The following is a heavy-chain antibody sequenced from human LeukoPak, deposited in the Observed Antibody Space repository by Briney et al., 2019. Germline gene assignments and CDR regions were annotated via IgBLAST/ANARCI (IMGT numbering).Heavy chain of an antibody. V-gene: IGHV1-46*01. CDR3: AREGSGSYYGY. Sequence: ASVKVSCKAFGYTFTSNYMHWVRQAPGQGPEWMGVISPSGGSTTYAQKFQGRVTLTRDMSTSTDYLELSSLRSEDTAVYYCAREGSGSYYGYWGQGTLVTVSS. J-gene: IGHJ4*02. CDR2: ISPSGGST. CDR1: GYTFTSNY. D-gene: IGHD1-26*01.